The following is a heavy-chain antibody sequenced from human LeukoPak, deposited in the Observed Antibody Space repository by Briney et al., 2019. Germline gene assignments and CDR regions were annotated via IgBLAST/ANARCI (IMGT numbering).Heavy chain of an antibody. CDR1: GYTFTDYY. V-gene: IGHV1-69-2*01. J-gene: IGHJ5*02. D-gene: IGHD3-10*01. CDR2: VDPEDGET. CDR3: AREITMVRVTNNYNWFDP. Sequence: ASVKISCKVSGYTFTDYYMHWVQQTPGKGLERMGLVDPEDGETIYAEKFQGRVTMTADTSTDTAYMELSSLGSEDTAVYYCAREITMVRVTNNYNWFDPWGQGTLVTVSS.